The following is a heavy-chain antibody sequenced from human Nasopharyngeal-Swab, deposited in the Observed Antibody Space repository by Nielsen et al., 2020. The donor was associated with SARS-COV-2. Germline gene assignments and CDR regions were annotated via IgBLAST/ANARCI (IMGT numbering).Heavy chain of an antibody. V-gene: IGHV3-23*01. Sequence: GESLKISCAASGFTFSSYAMSWVRQAPGKGLEWVSAISGSGGSTYYADPVKGRFTISRDNSKNTLYLQMNSLRAEDTAVYYCAKEDPGYSSSWFWWGQGTLVTVSS. CDR1: GFTFSSYA. J-gene: IGHJ4*02. CDR3: AKEDPGYSSSWFW. CDR2: ISGSGGST. D-gene: IGHD6-13*01.